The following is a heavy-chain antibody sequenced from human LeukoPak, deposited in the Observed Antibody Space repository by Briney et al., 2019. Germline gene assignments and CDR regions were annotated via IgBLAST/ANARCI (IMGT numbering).Heavy chain of an antibody. CDR2: ITSTGGTS. D-gene: IGHD3-9*01. J-gene: IGHJ4*02. V-gene: IGHV3-23*01. CDR3: AKDRRSYDILTGYYWDY. Sequence: GGSLRLSCAASGFTFDSYAFTWVRQAPGKGLEWVSSITSTGGTSYADSVKGRFTISRDNSKNMLYLQMNSLRAEDTALYYCAKDRRSYDILTGYYWDYWGQGTLVTVSS. CDR1: GFTFDSYA.